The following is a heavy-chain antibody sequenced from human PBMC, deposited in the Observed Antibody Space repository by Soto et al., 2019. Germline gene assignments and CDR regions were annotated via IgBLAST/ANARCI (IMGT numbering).Heavy chain of an antibody. D-gene: IGHD1-20*01. Sequence: VHLVESGGGLVKPGGSLRLTCAGSGFSFSDYTMNWVRQAPGKGLEWVSSISRGSDYIFYADTVKGRFTISRDNARNSLYLQMSSLRAEDTAVYYCAKDSGCVNNACAYDPWGQGTLVSVSS. CDR1: GFSFSDYT. V-gene: IGHV3-21*01. CDR2: ISRGSDYI. J-gene: IGHJ5*02. CDR3: AKDSGCVNNACAYDP.